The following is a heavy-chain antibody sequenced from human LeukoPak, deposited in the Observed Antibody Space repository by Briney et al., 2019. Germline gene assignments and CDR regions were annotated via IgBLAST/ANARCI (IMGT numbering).Heavy chain of an antibody. CDR2: IHTSGNT. J-gene: IGHJ4*02. V-gene: IGHV4-61*09. Sequence: SETLSLTCTVSGGSISSGSYCWSWIRQPAGKGLEWIGHIHTSGNTNYNPSLKSRVTMSVDTSKNQFSLKLSSVTAADTAVYYCARTGCSSTSCYHDYWGQGTLVTVSS. D-gene: IGHD2-2*01. CDR3: ARTGCSSTSCYHDY. CDR1: GGSISSGSYC.